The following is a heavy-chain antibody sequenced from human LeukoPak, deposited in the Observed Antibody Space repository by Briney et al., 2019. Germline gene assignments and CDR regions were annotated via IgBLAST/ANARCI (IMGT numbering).Heavy chain of an antibody. V-gene: IGHV3-48*03. D-gene: IGHD3-22*01. J-gene: IGHJ4*02. Sequence: GGSLRLSCAASGFTFSSYEMNWVRQAPGKGLEWVSYISSSGSTIYYADSVKGRFTISRDNAKNSLYLQMNSLRAEDTAVYYCAKDLGSGISIVVVTREFFDYWGQGTLVTVSS. CDR1: GFTFSSYE. CDR2: ISSSGSTI. CDR3: AKDLGSGISIVVVTREFFDY.